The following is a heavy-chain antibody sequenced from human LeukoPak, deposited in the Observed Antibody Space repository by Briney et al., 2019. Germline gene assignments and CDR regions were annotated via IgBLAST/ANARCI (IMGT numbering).Heavy chain of an antibody. CDR1: GYTFTSHY. CDR2: INPSGDTT. D-gene: IGHD2-15*01. CDR3: ARQKDIVVLVTEENWFGP. V-gene: IGHV1-46*01. J-gene: IGHJ5*02. Sequence: ASVKVSCKASGYTFTSHYIHWVRQAPGQGLEWMGLINPSGDTTSYAQKFQGRVTMTRDTSTSTVYMELSSLRSEDTAMYYCARQKDIVVLVTEENWFGPWGQGTLVNVSP.